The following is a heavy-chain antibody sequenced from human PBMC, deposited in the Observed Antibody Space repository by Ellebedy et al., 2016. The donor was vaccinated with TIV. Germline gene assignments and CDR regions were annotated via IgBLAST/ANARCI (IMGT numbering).Heavy chain of an antibody. V-gene: IGHV3-23*01. CDR3: AKGVRAAAAGGDYYYALDV. J-gene: IGHJ6*02. CDR1: GFNFSSYA. Sequence: GESLKISCAASGFNFSSYAMSWVRQAPGKGLEWVSGIRGSGGSTYYADSVKGRFTISRDNSKKMLCLEMNSLRAEDTAVYYCAKGVRAAAAGGDYYYALDVWGQGTTVTVSS. D-gene: IGHD6-13*01. CDR2: IRGSGGST.